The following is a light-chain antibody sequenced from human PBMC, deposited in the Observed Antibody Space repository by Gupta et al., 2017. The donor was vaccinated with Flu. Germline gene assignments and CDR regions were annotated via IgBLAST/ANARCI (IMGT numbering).Light chain of an antibody. Sequence: QSALTQPASVSGSPGQSIPLSCTGTSSDVGGYNYVSWYQQHPGKAPKLMIYEVSNRPSGVSNRFSGSKSGNTASLTISGLQAEDDADYYCSSYTSSSTWVFGGGTKLTVL. CDR1: SSDVGGYNY. CDR2: EVS. CDR3: SSYTSSSTWV. V-gene: IGLV2-14*01. J-gene: IGLJ3*02.